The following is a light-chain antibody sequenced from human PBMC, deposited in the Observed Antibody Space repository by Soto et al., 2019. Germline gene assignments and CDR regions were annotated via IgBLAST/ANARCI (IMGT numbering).Light chain of an antibody. CDR2: WAS. CDR1: QSILYSSNNENY. V-gene: IGKV4-1*01. J-gene: IGKJ4*02. CDR3: QQYYSSPNT. Sequence: DIVMTQSPDSLAVSLVERATINCKSSQSILYSSNNENYLAWYQQKPGQPPNLLIYWASTRESGVPDRFSGSGSGTDFTVTISSLQAEDVAVYYCQQYYSSPNTFGGGTKVEIK.